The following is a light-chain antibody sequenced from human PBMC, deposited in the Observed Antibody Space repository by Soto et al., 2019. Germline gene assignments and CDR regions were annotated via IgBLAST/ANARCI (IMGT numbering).Light chain of an antibody. CDR2: DAS. Sequence: DIRMAQSPSTLSASVGDRVTIACRASQSVGSWLAWYQQKPGKAPKLLIYDASSLQSGVPSRFSGSGSGTEFTLTISSLQPDDFATYYCQQYNSYPSHFGGGTKVEI. CDR3: QQYNSYPSH. J-gene: IGKJ4*01. V-gene: IGKV1-5*01. CDR1: QSVGSW.